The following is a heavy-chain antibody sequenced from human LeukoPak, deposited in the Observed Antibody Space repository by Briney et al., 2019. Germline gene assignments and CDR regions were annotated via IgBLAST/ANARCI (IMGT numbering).Heavy chain of an antibody. Sequence: GGSLRLSCAASGFTFSRYWMSWVRQAPGKGLEWVANIEQDGSEKNYLDSVKGRFTISRDNAKNSLYLQMNSLRAEDTAVYYCARDKEKGGSGSKFDYWGQGTLVTVSS. D-gene: IGHD3-10*01. CDR1: GFTFSRYW. CDR3: ARDKEKGGSGSKFDY. J-gene: IGHJ4*02. V-gene: IGHV3-7*01. CDR2: IEQDGSEK.